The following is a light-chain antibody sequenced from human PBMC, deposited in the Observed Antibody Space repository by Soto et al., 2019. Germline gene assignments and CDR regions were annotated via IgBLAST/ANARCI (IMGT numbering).Light chain of an antibody. J-gene: IGLJ1*01. CDR2: EVN. CDR1: SSDVGFYNH. CDR3: SSFASTHTYV. V-gene: IGLV2-14*01. Sequence: QSALTQPASVSGSPGQSITISCTGTSSDVGFYNHVSWYQQHPGKAPKLLIYEVNNRPSGVSHRFSGSKSGNTASLTISGLQAEDEADYYCSSFASTHTYVFGTGTKVTAL.